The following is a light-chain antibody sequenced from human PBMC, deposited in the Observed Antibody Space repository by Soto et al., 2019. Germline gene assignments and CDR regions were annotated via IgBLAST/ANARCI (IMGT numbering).Light chain of an antibody. CDR2: GAS. J-gene: IGKJ1*01. CDR3: QQYGSSPPKT. CDR1: QSVTSNY. V-gene: IGKV3-20*01. Sequence: EIVLTQSPGTLSLSPGERATLSCRASQSVTSNYLAWYQQKPGQAPRLLLYGASTRATGIPDRFSGSGSGTEFTLTISRLEPEDLAVYYCQQYGSSPPKTFGQGTKVDIK.